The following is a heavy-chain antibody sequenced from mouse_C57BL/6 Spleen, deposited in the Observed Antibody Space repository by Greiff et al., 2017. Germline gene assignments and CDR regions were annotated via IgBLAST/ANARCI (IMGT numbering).Heavy chain of an antibody. J-gene: IGHJ4*01. CDR2: IDPNSGGT. D-gene: IGHD2-2*01. CDR1: GYTFTSYW. Sequence: VQLKQPGAELVKPGASVKLSCKASGYTFTSYWMHWVKQRPGRGLEWIGRIDPNSGGTKYNEKFKSKATLTVDKPSSTAYMQLSSLTSEDSAVYYCASYEVTTRRYYAMDYWGQGTSVTVSS. CDR3: ASYEVTTRRYYAMDY. V-gene: IGHV1-72*01.